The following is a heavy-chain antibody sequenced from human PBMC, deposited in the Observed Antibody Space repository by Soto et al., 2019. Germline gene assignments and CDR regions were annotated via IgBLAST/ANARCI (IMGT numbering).Heavy chain of an antibody. CDR2: ISSSSSTI. V-gene: IGHV3-48*02. CDR3: AREFWSGSYTSNYGMDV. J-gene: IGHJ6*02. CDR1: GFTFSSYA. Sequence: EVQLLESGGGLVQPGGSLRLSCAASGFTFSSYAMSWVRQAPGKGLEWVSYISSSSSTIYYADSVKGRFTISRDNAKNSPYLQMNSLRDEDTAVYYCAREFWSGSYTSNYGMDVWGQGTTVTVSS. D-gene: IGHD3-3*01.